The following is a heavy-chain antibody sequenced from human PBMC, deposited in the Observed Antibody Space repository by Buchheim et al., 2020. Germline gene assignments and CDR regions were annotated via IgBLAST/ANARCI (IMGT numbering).Heavy chain of an antibody. CDR3: AREQYGAYADFDY. D-gene: IGHD4-17*01. Sequence: EVQLVESGGGLVQPGGSLRLSCAASGFTFNNYWMSWVRQAPGKGLEWVANIKRDGRESHYVDSVKGRFTISSDSAKKYLFSQMNSLRAEDTAVYYCAREQYGAYADFDYWGQGTL. CDR1: GFTFNNYW. CDR2: IKRDGRES. V-gene: IGHV3-7*01. J-gene: IGHJ4*02.